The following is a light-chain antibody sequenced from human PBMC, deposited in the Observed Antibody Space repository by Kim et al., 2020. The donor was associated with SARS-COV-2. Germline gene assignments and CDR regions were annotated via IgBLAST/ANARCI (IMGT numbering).Light chain of an antibody. J-gene: IGLJ3*02. V-gene: IGLV3-19*01. Sequence: WEMKARLQSKRDSPRRYHASWYQQKPGQAPVLVIYGKNNRPSGIPDRFSGPSSGNTASLTITGAQAEDEADYYCNCRDSSGNHLVFGGGTQLTVL. CDR3: NCRDSSGNHLV. CDR2: GKN. CDR1: SPRRYH.